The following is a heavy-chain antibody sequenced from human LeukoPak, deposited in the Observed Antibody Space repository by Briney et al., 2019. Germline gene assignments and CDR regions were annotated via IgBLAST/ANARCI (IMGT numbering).Heavy chain of an antibody. CDR1: GYTFTSYG. CDR3: ARDSGSGSNDY. D-gene: IGHD1-26*01. V-gene: IGHV1-18*01. CDR2: ISAGNGNT. Sequence: ASVKVSCKASGYTFTSYGISWVRQAPGQGLEWMGWISAGNGNTKYSQNFQGRVIFISNTSATTAFMELSSLRSEDAAVYHCARDSGSGSNDYWGQGTLVTVSS. J-gene: IGHJ4*02.